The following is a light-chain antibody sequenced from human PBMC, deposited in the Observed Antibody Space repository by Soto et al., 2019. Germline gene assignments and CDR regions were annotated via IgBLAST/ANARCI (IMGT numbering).Light chain of an antibody. CDR3: SSYTSSSTHVV. CDR1: SSDVGGYNY. J-gene: IGLJ2*01. V-gene: IGLV2-14*01. CDR2: DVG. Sequence: QSALTQPASVSGSPGQSITISCTGTSSDVGGYNYVCWFQQHPGKAPKLMIYDVGNRPSGVSNRFSGSKSGNTASLTISGLQAEDEADYYCSSYTSSSTHVVFGGWTKVTVL.